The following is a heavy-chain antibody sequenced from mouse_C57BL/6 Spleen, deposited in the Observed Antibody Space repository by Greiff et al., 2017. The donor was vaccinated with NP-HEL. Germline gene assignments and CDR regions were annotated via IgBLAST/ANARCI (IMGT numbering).Heavy chain of an antibody. V-gene: IGHV3-6*01. J-gene: IGHJ2*01. CDR1: GYSITSGYY. CDR2: ISYDGSN. D-gene: IGHD1-1*01. Sequence: EVKLMESGPGLVKPSQSLSLTCSVTGYSITSGYYWNWIRQFPGNKLEWMGYISYDGSNNYNPSLKNRISITRDTSKNQFFLKLNSVTTEDTATYYCARENYYYGSSPFDYWGQGTTLTVSS. CDR3: ARENYYYGSSPFDY.